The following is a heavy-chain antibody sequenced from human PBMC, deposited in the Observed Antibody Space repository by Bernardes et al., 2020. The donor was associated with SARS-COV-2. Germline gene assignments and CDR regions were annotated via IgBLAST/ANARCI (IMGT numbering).Heavy chain of an antibody. J-gene: IGHJ2*01. CDR1: GFTFSSYA. CDR2: ISSNGGST. V-gene: IGHV3-64*02. D-gene: IGHD3-22*01. Sequence: SLRLSCAASGFTFSSYAMHWVRQAPGKGLEYVSAISSNGGSTYYADSVKGRFTISRDNSKNTLYLQMGSLRAEDMAVYYCARAQRGYYDSSGYYHGDWYFDLWGRGTLVTVSS. CDR3: ARAQRGYYDSSGYYHGDWYFDL.